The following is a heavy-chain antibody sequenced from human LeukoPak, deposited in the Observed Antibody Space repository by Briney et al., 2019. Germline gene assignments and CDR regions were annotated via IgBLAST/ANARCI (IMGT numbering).Heavy chain of an antibody. V-gene: IGHV3-11*01. CDR3: ARDGAGIFGVVAAIDY. D-gene: IGHD3-3*01. Sequence: GGSLRLPCAASGFTFSDYYMSWIRQAPGKGLEWVSYISSSGSTIYYADSVKGRFTISRDNAKNSLYLQMNSLRAEDTAVYYCARDGAGIFGVVAAIDYWGQGTLVTVSS. J-gene: IGHJ4*02. CDR2: ISSSGSTI. CDR1: GFTFSDYY.